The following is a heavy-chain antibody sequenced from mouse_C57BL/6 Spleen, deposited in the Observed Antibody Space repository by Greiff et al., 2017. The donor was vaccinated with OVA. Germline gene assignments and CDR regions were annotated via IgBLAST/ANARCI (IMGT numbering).Heavy chain of an antibody. V-gene: IGHV1-69*01. J-gene: IGHJ1*03. Sequence: QVQLQQPGAELVMPGASVKLSCKASGYTFTSYWMHWVKQRPGQGLEWIGEIDPSDSYTNYNQKFKGKSTLTVDKSSSTAYMQLSSLTSEDSAVYYCARLVYDYDRYCDVWGTGTTVTVSS. CDR3: ARLVYDYDRYCDV. D-gene: IGHD2-4*01. CDR2: IDPSDSYT. CDR1: GYTFTSYW.